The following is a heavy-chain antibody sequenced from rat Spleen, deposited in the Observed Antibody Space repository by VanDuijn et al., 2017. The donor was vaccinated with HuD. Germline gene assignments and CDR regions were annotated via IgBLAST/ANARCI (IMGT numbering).Heavy chain of an antibody. CDR3: ARHGRGKTTYYYVMDA. CDR2: LSYDGITT. D-gene: IGHD4-5*01. V-gene: IGHV5-29*01. Sequence: EVQLVESGGGLVQPGRSLKLSCAVSGFTFSNYGMAWVRQAPTKGLEWVATLSYDGITTYYRDSVKGRFTISSENAKSTLYLQVDSLKSEDTATYYCARHGRGKTTYYYVMDAWGQGVSVTVSS. J-gene: IGHJ4*01. CDR1: GFTFSNYG.